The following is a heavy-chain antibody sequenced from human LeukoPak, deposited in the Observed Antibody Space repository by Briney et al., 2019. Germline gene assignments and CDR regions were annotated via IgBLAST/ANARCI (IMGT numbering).Heavy chain of an antibody. D-gene: IGHD3-10*01. CDR3: AHSPYYYGSGSHPPGY. CDR1: GGTFSSYA. Sequence: SVKVSCKASGGTFSSYAISWVRQAPGQGLEWMGRIIPIFGTANYAQKFQGRVTITTDESTSTAYMELSSLRSEDTAVYYCAHSPYYYGSGSHPPGYWGQGTLVTVSS. CDR2: IIPIFGTA. V-gene: IGHV1-69*05. J-gene: IGHJ4*02.